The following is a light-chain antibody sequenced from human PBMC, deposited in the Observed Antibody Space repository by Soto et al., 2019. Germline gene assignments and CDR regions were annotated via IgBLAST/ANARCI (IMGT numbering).Light chain of an antibody. CDR3: SSYSSNNNVL. CDR2: DVN. J-gene: IGLJ2*01. CDR1: SSDVGGYFH. V-gene: IGLV2-14*03. Sequence: QSALTQPASVSGSPEQSITISCTGTSSDVGGYFHVSWYQHHPGKAPKLIIFDVNNRPPGISNRFSGSKSGSTASLTISVLQAEDEADYYCSSYSSNNNVLFGGGTKLTVL.